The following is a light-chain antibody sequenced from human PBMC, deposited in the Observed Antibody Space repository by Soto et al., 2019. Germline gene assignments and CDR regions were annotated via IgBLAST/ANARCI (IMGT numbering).Light chain of an antibody. V-gene: IGKV1-33*01. CDR3: QQCDQLPLT. J-gene: IGKJ4*01. CDR2: DAS. Sequence: DIQMTQSPSSLSASVGDRVTITCQASQDISNCLNWYQQKPGKAPKLLIYDASKLETGVPSRLSGSGSATDFTLTISSLQAEDIARYYCQQCDQLPLTFGGGTKVEIK. CDR1: QDISNC.